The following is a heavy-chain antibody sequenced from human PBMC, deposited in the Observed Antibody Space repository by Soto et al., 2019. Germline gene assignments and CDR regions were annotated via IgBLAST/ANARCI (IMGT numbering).Heavy chain of an antibody. Sequence: QVQLQESGPGLVKPSETLSLTCTVSGGSISSSYWSWIRQPPGKGLEWIGYIYYSGSTNYTPSLKSRVTISVDTSKNQFSLKLSSVTAADTAVYYCARDYGDYLGEYYCDYWGQGTLVTVSS. J-gene: IGHJ4*02. V-gene: IGHV4-59*01. D-gene: IGHD4-17*01. CDR2: IYYSGST. CDR3: ARDYGDYLGEYYCDY. CDR1: GGSISSSY.